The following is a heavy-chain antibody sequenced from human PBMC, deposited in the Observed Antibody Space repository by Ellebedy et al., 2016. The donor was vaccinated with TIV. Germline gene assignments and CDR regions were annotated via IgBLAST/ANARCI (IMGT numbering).Heavy chain of an antibody. CDR3: ARGKSGTYIHHAFDY. J-gene: IGHJ4*02. Sequence: PGGSLRLSCTASGFTFSNYAMSWVRQTPGKGLQCVSGMYGSGRGIFYSDSVKGRFTISRDNSKNMLYLQMDSLRAEDTAIYYCARGKSGTYIHHAFDYWGQGTLVTVSS. D-gene: IGHD1-14*01. CDR1: GFTFSNYA. CDR2: MYGSGRGI. V-gene: IGHV3-23*01.